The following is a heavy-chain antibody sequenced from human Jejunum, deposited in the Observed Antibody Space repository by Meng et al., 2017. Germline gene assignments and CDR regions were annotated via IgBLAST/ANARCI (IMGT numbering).Heavy chain of an antibody. D-gene: IGHD3-16*01. CDR1: GGSISDYY. CDR2: IYYTGST. CDR3: ARVRPGRLLFDY. J-gene: IGHJ4*02. Sequence: SETLSLTCTVSGGSISDYYWSWIRQPPGKGLEWIGYIYYTGSTNYNASLKSRLTISVDTSNNQFSLKLSSVTAADTAVYYCARVRPGRLLFDYWGQGTLVTVSS. V-gene: IGHV4-59*01.